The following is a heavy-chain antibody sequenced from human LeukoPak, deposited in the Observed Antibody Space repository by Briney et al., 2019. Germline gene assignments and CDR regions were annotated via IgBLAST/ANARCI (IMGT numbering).Heavy chain of an antibody. J-gene: IGHJ4*02. CDR3: AKQREYYYDSGGYYYGDEFDY. D-gene: IGHD3-22*01. Sequence: GGSLRLSCASSGFTFSSYGMHWVRQAPGKGLEWVAFIRYDGSNKYYADSVKGRFTISRDNSKNTLYLQMNSLRAEDTAVYYCAKQREYYYDSGGYYYGDEFDYWGQGTLVTVSS. CDR1: GFTFSSYG. V-gene: IGHV3-30*02. CDR2: IRYDGSNK.